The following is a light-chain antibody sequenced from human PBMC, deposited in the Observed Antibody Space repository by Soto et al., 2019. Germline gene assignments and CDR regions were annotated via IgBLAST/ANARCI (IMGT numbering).Light chain of an antibody. Sequence: EIVLTQSPGTLSLSPGERATLSCRASQSVSSSYLAWYQQKPGQAPRLLIYGASSRATGIPDRFSGSGSGTDFTLTISRLEPEDFAVYYCQQYGSSPSLTFGQGIRLEIK. CDR3: QQYGSSPSLT. V-gene: IGKV3-20*01. J-gene: IGKJ5*01. CDR1: QSVSSSY. CDR2: GAS.